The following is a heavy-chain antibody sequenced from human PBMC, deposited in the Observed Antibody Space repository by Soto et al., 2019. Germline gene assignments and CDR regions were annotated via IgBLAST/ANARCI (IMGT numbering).Heavy chain of an antibody. V-gene: IGHV3-23*01. Sequence: EVQLLESGGGLVQPGGSLRLSCAASGFTFSSYGMTWVRQAPGQGLEYVSSIRGSGADTFYADSVKGRFTISRDNSKNTLYLQLNSLRAEDTAIYFCTRDPNGDYIGAFDSWGQGSLVTVSS. CDR1: GFTFSSYG. CDR3: TRDPNGDYIGAFDS. J-gene: IGHJ4*02. CDR2: IRGSGADT. D-gene: IGHD4-17*01.